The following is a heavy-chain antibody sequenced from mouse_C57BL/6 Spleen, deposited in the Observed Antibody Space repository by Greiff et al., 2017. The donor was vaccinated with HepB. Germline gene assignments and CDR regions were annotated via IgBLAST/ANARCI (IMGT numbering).Heavy chain of an antibody. CDR1: GFTFSDYY. V-gene: IGHV5-16*01. CDR2: INYDGSST. J-gene: IGHJ1*03. CDR3: ARADGYYGYFDV. Sequence: EVQLVESEGGLVQPGSSMKLSCTASGFTFSDYYMAWVRQVPEKGLEWVANINYDGSSTYYLDSLKSRFIISRDNAKNILYLQMSSLKSEDTATYYCARADGYYGYFDVWGTGTTVTVSS. D-gene: IGHD2-3*01.